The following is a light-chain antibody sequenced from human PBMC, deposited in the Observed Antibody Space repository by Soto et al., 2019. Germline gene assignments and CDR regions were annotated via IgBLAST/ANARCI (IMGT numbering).Light chain of an antibody. CDR3: ERRCNWPPDFT. J-gene: IGKJ2*01. V-gene: IGKV3-11*01. CDR2: DAF. CDR1: QSVSSY. Sequence: EIVLTQSPATLSLSPGEGVTLSCRSSQSVSSYLAWYQQKPGQAPRLLIHDAFNRATGIPDGFSGSGSGTDFTLTICGLEPEDCAVHYCERRCNWPPDFTFGEGTKLEI.